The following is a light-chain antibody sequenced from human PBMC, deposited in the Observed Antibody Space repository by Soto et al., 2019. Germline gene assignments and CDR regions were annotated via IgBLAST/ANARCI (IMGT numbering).Light chain of an antibody. J-gene: IGKJ2*01. Sequence: DIQMTQSPSSLSVSVGDRVTITCRASQSITNYLNWYQQKPWKAPKLLLYAASSLQSGVPSRFSGNGSETDFTLTISSLQPEDFASYYCQQSDSYPYTFGQGTKLEIK. CDR1: QSITNY. CDR2: AAS. V-gene: IGKV1-39*01. CDR3: QQSDSYPYT.